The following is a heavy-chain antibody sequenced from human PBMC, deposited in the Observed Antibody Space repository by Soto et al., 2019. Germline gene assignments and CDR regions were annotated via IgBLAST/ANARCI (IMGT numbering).Heavy chain of an antibody. V-gene: IGHV3-74*01. D-gene: IGHD7-27*01. CDR1: GFTFRNYW. J-gene: IGHJ4*02. CDR3: GKDLTGEFDY. Sequence: EVQLVESGGGLVQPGGSLRLSCAASGFTFRNYWMHWVRQVPGRGLVWVSRTNEDGSRIDYADSVRGGFIISRDNARNTLYLQMNSLRAEATAVYYCGKDLTGEFDYWGQGTLVTVSS. CDR2: TNEDGSRI.